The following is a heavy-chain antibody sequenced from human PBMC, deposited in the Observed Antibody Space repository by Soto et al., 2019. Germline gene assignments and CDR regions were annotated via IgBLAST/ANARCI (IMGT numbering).Heavy chain of an antibody. CDR3: ARDSLALAAAGTRVLDY. V-gene: IGHV1-69*13. D-gene: IGHD6-13*01. J-gene: IGHJ4*02. CDR2: IIPIFGTA. CDR1: GGTFSSYA. Sequence: ASGRVSCKASGGTFSSYAIRWVRQAPGQGLEWMGGIIPIFGTANYAQKFQGRVTITADESTSTAYMELSSLRSEDTAVYYCARDSLALAAAGTRVLDYWGQGTLVTVSS.